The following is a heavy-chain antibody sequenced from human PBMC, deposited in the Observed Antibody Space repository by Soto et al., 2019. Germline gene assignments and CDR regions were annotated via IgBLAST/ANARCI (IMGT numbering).Heavy chain of an antibody. V-gene: IGHV3-23*01. Sequence: EVQLLESGGGLVQPAGSLRLACAASGFTFNNYAMNWVRQAPGRGLEWVSIISPNGDSTYYADSVKGRFTISRDSSQKSVCLQMNSLRAEDPAIYFSAKVRLTSYLRYAPHRWGQGTLVTVSS. D-gene: IGHD2-2*01. J-gene: IGHJ3*01. CDR3: AKVRLTSYLRYAPHR. CDR1: GFTFNNYA. CDR2: ISPNGDST.